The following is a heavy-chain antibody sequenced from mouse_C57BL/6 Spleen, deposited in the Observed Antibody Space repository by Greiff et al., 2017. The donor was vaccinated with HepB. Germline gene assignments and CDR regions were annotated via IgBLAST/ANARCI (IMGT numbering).Heavy chain of an antibody. CDR1: GYTFTSYW. V-gene: IGHV1-72*01. Sequence: QVQPQQPGAELVKPGASVKLSCKASGYTFTSYWMHWVKQRPGRGLEWIGRIAPNSGGTKYNEKFKSKATLTVDKPSSTAYMQLSSLTSEDSAVYYCARGDYYGSFDYWGQGTTLTVSS. CDR3: ARGDYYGSFDY. J-gene: IGHJ2*01. D-gene: IGHD1-1*01. CDR2: IAPNSGGT.